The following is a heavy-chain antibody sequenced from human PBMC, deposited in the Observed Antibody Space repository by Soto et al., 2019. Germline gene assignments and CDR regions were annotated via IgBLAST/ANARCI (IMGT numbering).Heavy chain of an antibody. Sequence: GGSLRLSCAASGFTVSSNYMSWVRQAPGKGLEWVSVIYSGGSTYYADSVKGRFTISRDNSKNALYLQMNSLRAEDTAVYYCARESRSGNYPGYFDYWGQGTLVTVSS. D-gene: IGHD1-26*01. CDR1: GFTVSSNY. CDR2: IYSGGST. CDR3: ARESRSGNYPGYFDY. J-gene: IGHJ4*02. V-gene: IGHV3-53*01.